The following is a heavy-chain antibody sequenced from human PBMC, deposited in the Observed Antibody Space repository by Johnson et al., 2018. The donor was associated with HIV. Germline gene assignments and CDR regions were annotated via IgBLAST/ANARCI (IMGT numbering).Heavy chain of an antibody. CDR1: GFTVSNNY. CDR3: ARACRDGYTCDALDI. CDR2: IYRGGTT. V-gene: IGHV3-66*01. J-gene: IGHJ3*02. D-gene: IGHD5-24*01. Sequence: VQLVESGGGLIQPGGSLRLSCVASGFTVSNNYMSWVRQAPGKGLEWVSVIYRGGTTYYADSVKGRFTISRDNSKNTLYLQMHSLRAEDTAVYYCARACRDGYTCDALDIWGQGTMVTVSS.